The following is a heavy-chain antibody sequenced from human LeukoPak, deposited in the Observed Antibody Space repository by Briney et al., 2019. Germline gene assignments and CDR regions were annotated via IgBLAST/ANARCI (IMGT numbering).Heavy chain of an antibody. CDR3: ARGWYNWIPRMGRWFDP. V-gene: IGHV1-46*01. CDR1: GYTFTNYY. D-gene: IGHD1-20*01. J-gene: IGHJ5*02. CDR2: INPSGGST. Sequence: EASVKVSCKASGYTFTNYYIHWVRQAPGQGLEWMGIINPSGGSTSYAQKFQGRVTMTRDTSTSTVYMELSSLRSEDTAVYYCARGWYNWIPRMGRWFDPWGQGTLVTVSS.